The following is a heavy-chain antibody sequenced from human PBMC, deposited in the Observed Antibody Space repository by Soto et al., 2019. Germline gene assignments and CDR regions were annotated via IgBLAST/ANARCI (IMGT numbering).Heavy chain of an antibody. CDR2: IYYSGST. J-gene: IGHJ4*02. D-gene: IGHD2-15*01. V-gene: IGHV4-31*03. Sequence: QVQLQESGPGLVKPSQTLSLTCTVSGGSISSGGYYWSWIRQHPGKGLEWIGYIYYSGSTYYNPSLKSRVTISVDTSKNQFSLKLSSVTAADTAVYYCAGATISRGYCSGGSCAWPDYWGQGTLVTVSS. CDR3: AGATISRGYCSGGSCAWPDY. CDR1: GGSISSGGYY.